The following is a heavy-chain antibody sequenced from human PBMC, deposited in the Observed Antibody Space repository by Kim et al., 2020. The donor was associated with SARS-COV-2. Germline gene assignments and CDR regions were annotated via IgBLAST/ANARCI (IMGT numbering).Heavy chain of an antibody. J-gene: IGHJ6*02. Sequence: GGSLRLSCAATGFTVRNYDLTWVRQAPGKGLQWVSTISGSSASTYYVDSVKGRFTILRDNSKITLSLQMNSLRVEDTAIYYCAKDFSAGLDVWGQGTTVTVS. CDR3: AKDFSAGLDV. CDR1: GFTVRNYD. V-gene: IGHV3-23*01. CDR2: ISGSSAST.